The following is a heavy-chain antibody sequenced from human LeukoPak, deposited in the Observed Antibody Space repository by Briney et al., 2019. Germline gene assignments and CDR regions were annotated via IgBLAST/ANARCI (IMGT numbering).Heavy chain of an antibody. D-gene: IGHD3-22*01. Sequence: RGSLRLSCAASGFTFSDYYMSWIRQAPGKGLEWVSYISSSGSTIYYADSVKGRFTISRDNAKNSLYLQMNSLRAEDTAVYYCARERPYYYDSSGYYGGWGQGTLVTVSS. CDR1: GFTFSDYY. V-gene: IGHV3-11*04. CDR2: ISSSGSTI. J-gene: IGHJ4*02. CDR3: ARERPYYYDSSGYYGG.